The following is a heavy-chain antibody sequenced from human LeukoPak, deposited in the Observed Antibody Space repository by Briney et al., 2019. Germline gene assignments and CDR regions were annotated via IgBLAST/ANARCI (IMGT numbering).Heavy chain of an antibody. CDR3: ARHQGGMDV. CDR2: ISPGDFDT. V-gene: IGHV5-51*01. Sequence: GGSLRLSCAASGFTFSSYAMSWVRQMPGKGLEWMGMISPGDFDTRYTPSFKGQVTISADKSISTAYLQWSSLKASDTAIYYCARHQGGMDVWGQGTTVTVSS. J-gene: IGHJ6*02. CDR1: GFTFSSYA.